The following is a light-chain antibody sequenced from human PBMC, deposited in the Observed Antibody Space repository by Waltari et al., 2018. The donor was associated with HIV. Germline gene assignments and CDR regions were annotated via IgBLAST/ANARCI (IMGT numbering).Light chain of an antibody. Sequence: DIQMTQSPSTLSASVGDRVTITCRASQSISTWLAWYQQKPGKAPNLLIYKASDLESGVPSRFSGSGSGTEFTLTISSLQPDDFATYYCQQYFNYPFTFGPGTKV. J-gene: IGKJ3*01. CDR1: QSISTW. V-gene: IGKV1-5*03. CDR2: KAS. CDR3: QQYFNYPFT.